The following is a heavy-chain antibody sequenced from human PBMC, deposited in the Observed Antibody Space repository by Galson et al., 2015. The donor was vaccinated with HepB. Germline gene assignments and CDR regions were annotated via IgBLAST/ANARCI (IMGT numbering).Heavy chain of an antibody. CDR3: ARLGRMVRGGIDY. V-gene: IGHV1-2*02. CDR2: LNSNSGGT. J-gene: IGHJ4*02. CDR1: GYTLTGHY. Sequence: SVKVSCKASGYTLTGHYMHWVRQAPGQGLEWMGWLNSNSGGTKYAQKFQGRVTMTRDTSISTAYMELSRLRSDDTAVYYCARLGRMVRGGIDYWGQGTLVTVSS. D-gene: IGHD3-10*01.